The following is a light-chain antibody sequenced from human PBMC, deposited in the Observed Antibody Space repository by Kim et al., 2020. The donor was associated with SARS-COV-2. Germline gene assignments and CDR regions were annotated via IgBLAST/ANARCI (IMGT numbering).Light chain of an antibody. CDR1: QSIGSN. CDR3: QQDNDWPWT. Sequence: EIVMTQSPATLSVFPGERVTLSCRASQSIGSNLGWYQQKPGQAPRLLIYSASTRASGIPARFSGSGSGTEFTLTISSLQSEDFAVYCCQQDNDWPWTFGQGTKVDIK. CDR2: SAS. J-gene: IGKJ1*01. V-gene: IGKV3-15*01.